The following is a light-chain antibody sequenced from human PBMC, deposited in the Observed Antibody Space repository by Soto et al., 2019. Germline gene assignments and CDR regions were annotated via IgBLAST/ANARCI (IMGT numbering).Light chain of an antibody. Sequence: EIVLTQPPGTLSLSPGESATLSCRASQSVSSTYFAWYQQRPGQSPRLLIYATSSRATGIPDRFSGSGSGTDFTLTISRLEPEDFAVYYCGQYASSPWTFGQGTKVEIK. CDR1: QSVSSTY. CDR3: GQYASSPWT. J-gene: IGKJ1*01. V-gene: IGKV3-20*01. CDR2: ATS.